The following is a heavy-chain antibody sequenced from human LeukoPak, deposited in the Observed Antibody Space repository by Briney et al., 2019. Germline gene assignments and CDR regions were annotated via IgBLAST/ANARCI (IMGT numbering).Heavy chain of an antibody. V-gene: IGHV3-23*01. J-gene: IGHJ4*02. CDR3: AKAGIGVVGYFDY. CDR2: IRGSGGGT. CDR1: EFTFSSYA. D-gene: IGHD6-19*01. Sequence: GSLRLSCAASEFTFSSYAMSWVRQAPGKGLGWVSTIRGSGGGTYSADSVKGRFTISRNNSRNTLYLQMNSLRDEDTALYYCAKAGIGVVGYFDYWGQGTLVTVSS.